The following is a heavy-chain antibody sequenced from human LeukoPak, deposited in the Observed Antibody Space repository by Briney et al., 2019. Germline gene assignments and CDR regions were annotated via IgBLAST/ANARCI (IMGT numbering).Heavy chain of an antibody. J-gene: IGHJ4*02. CDR1: GGSISSTNW. CDR2: IYHSGST. D-gene: IGHD4-17*01. Sequence: SGTLSLTCAVSGGSISSTNWWSWVRQPPGKGLEWIGEIYHSGSTNYNPSLKSRVTISVDTSKNQFSLKLSSVTAADTAVYYCARNGDRHIDYWGQGTLVTVSS. V-gene: IGHV4-4*02. CDR3: ARNGDRHIDY.